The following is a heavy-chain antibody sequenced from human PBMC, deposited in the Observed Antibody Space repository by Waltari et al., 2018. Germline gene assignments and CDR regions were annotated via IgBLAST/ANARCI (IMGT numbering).Heavy chain of an antibody. D-gene: IGHD1-26*01. J-gene: IGHJ3*02. CDR2: IIPIFGTA. CDR1: GGTFSSYA. V-gene: IGHV1-69*13. CDR3: AREGTRATRSAFDI. Sequence: QVQLVQSGAEVKKPGSSVKVSCKASGGTFSSYAISWVRQAPGQGLEWMGGIIPIFGTANYAPQFQGRVTITADESTSTAYMELSSLRSEDTAVYYCAREGTRATRSAFDIWGQGTMVTVSS.